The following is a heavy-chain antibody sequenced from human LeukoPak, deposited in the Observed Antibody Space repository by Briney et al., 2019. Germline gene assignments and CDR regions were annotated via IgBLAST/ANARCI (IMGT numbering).Heavy chain of an antibody. CDR3: ARDWGTYFDY. Sequence: SQTLSLTCAVSGGSISSGGSRWSWIRQHPGKGLEWIGYIYYSGSTYYNPSLESRLTMSVDTSKNQFSLHLTSVTAADMAVYYCARDWGTYFDYWGQGTLVTVSS. V-gene: IGHV4-31*11. D-gene: IGHD7-27*01. J-gene: IGHJ4*02. CDR2: IYYSGST. CDR1: GGSISSGGSR.